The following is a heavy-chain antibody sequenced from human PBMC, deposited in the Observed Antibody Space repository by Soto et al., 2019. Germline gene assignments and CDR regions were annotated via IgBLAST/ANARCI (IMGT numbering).Heavy chain of an antibody. D-gene: IGHD2-15*01. CDR2: ISGSGAKT. Sequence: GGALRLSCSASVFTLYTHALSWVRQAPGKGVGWVSAISGSGAKTYYADSVKGRFTISRDNSKNTLYLQMNSLRAEDTAVYHCAKLECSGGSCYSGRLVDYFYYYMDVWGKGTTVTVSS. V-gene: IGHV3-23*01. J-gene: IGHJ6*03. CDR1: VFTLYTHA. CDR3: AKLECSGGSCYSGRLVDYFYYYMDV.